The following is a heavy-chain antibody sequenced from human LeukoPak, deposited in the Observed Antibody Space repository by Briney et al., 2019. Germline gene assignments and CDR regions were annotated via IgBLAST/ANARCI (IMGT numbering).Heavy chain of an antibody. V-gene: IGHV1-69*06. CDR2: NIPVFGTA. CDR3: AINQAGYCGGGSCYRHEFYYMDV. CDR1: GGTFSTYV. J-gene: IGHJ6*03. Sequence: SVKVSCKASGGTFSTYVISWVRQAPGQGLEWMGGNIPVFGTANYAEKFQDRVTITADKSTSTAYMELSSLRSEDTAMCYCAINQAGYCGGGSCYRHEFYYMDVWGKGTSVTVSS. D-gene: IGHD2-15*01.